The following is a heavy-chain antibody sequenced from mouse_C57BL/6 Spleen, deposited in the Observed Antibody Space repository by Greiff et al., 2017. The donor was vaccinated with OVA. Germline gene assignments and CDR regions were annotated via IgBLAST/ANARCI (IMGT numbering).Heavy chain of an antibody. CDR2: ISSGSSTI. D-gene: IGHD2-3*01. CDR1: GFTFSDYG. Sequence: EVMLVESGGGLVKPGGSLKLSCAASGFTFSDYGMHWVRQAPEKGLEWVAYISSGSSTIYYADTVKGRFTISRDNAKNTLFLQMTSLRSEDTAMYYCASTLEDGYFLAMDYWGQGTSVTVSS. V-gene: IGHV5-17*01. J-gene: IGHJ4*01. CDR3: ASTLEDGYFLAMDY.